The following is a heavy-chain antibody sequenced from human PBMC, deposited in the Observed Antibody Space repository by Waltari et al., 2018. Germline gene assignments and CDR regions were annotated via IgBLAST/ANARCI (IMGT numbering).Heavy chain of an antibody. J-gene: IGHJ4*02. CDR1: GGTFSSYA. Sequence: QVQLVQSGAEVKKPGSSVKVSCKASGGTFSSYAISWVRQAPGQGLEWMGRIIPILGIANYEQKCHGRVTITADKSTSTAYMELSSLRSEDTAVYYCASTAYSGYSYGDNDYWGQGTLVTVSS. CDR2: IIPILGIA. CDR3: ASTAYSGYSYGDNDY. D-gene: IGHD5-18*01. V-gene: IGHV1-69*04.